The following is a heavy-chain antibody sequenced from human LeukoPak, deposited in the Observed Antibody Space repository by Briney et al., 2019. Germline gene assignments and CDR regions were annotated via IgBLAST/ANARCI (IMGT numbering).Heavy chain of an antibody. CDR2: INPNSGGT. V-gene: IGHV1-2*06. Sequence: ASVKVSCKASGYTFTGYYMHWVRQAPGQGLEWMGRINPNSGGTNYAQKFQGRVTMTRDTSISTAYMELSRLRSDDTAVYYCATMVPLIVATIYFDYWGQGTLVTVSS. CDR1: GYTFTGYY. J-gene: IGHJ4*02. D-gene: IGHD5-12*01. CDR3: ATMVPLIVATIYFDY.